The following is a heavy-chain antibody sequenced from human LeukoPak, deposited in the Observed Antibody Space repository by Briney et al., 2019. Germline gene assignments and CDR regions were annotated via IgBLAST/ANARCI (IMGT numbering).Heavy chain of an antibody. CDR1: GYSFTSYA. V-gene: IGHV1-18*01. Sequence: ASVKVSCKASGYSFTSYAINWVRHAPGQGLEWMGWISAYNGNTDYAQKLQGRVTMTTDTSTSTAYMELRSLTSDDTAVYYCARDPLRSTWSTYYNALDVWGQGTTVTVSS. CDR2: ISAYNGNT. D-gene: IGHD6-13*01. J-gene: IGHJ6*02. CDR3: ARDPLRSTWSTYYNALDV.